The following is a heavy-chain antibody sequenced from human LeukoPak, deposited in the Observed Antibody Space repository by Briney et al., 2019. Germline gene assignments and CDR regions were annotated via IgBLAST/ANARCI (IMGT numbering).Heavy chain of an antibody. CDR3: AKGNKRWLQFNNWFDP. J-gene: IGHJ5*02. CDR2: ISGDGGST. CDR1: RFTFDDYA. V-gene: IGHV3-43*02. D-gene: IGHD5-24*01. Sequence: QTGGSLRLSCAASRFTFDDYAMHWVRQAPGKGLEWVSLISGDGGSTYYADSVKGRFTISRDNSKNSLYLQMNSLRTEDTALYYCAKGNKRWLQFNNWFDPWGQGTLVTVSS.